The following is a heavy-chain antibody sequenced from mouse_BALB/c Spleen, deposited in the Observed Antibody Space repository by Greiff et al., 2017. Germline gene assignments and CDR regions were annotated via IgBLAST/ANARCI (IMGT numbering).Heavy chain of an antibody. D-gene: IGHD1-1*01. CDR2: ISSGGGNT. CDR3: ASCYYGSSYWYFDV. V-gene: IGHV5-9*03. J-gene: IGHJ1*01. Sequence: EVKLVESGGGLVKPGGSLKLSCAASGFTFSSYTMSWVRQTPEKRLEWVATISSGGGNTYYPDSVKGRFTISSDNAKNNLYLQMSSLRSEDTALYDCASCYYGSSYWYFDVWGAGTTVTVSS. CDR1: GFTFSSYT.